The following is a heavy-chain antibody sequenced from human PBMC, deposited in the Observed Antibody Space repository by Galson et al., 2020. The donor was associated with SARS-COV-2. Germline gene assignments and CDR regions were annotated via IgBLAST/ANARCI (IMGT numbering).Heavy chain of an antibody. D-gene: IGHD1-26*01. CDR2: IFTGASDT. CDR1: GYTLTTYW. V-gene: IGHV5-51*01. CDR3: ARYSAAWKWGFFDY. J-gene: IGHJ4*03. Sequence: GESLKTSCQVSGYTLTTYWIGWVRQLPGKGLEWMGSIFTGASDTRYSPSFQGQVTISADKSMSTAFLQWSSLKASDTAKYYCARYSAAWKWGFFDYWGQGTLVTVSS.